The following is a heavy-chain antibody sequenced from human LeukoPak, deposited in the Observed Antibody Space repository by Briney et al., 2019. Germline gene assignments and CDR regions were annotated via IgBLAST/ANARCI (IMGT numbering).Heavy chain of an antibody. V-gene: IGHV3-48*03. CDR3: ARQLVHYFDY. CDR1: GFTFSNYE. Sequence: GGSLRLSSAASGFTFSNYEMNWVRQGPGTGREWVSYISSSGTTIYYADSVRGRFTISRDTAKKSLYMRMNTLRAEDKAVYNFARQLVHYFDYWGQGTLVSV. CDR2: ISSSGTTI. D-gene: IGHD6-6*01. J-gene: IGHJ4*02.